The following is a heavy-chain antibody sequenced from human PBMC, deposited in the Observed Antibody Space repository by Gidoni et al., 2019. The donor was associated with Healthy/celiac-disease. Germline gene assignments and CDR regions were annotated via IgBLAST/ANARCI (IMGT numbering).Heavy chain of an antibody. CDR1: GFTFSSYS. Sequence: EVQLVESGGGLVKPGGSLRLSGAASGFTFSSYSMIWVRQATGKGLEWVSSISSSSSYIYYADSVKGRFTISRDNAKNSLYLQMNSLRAEDTAVYYCARDRGPYGDYAHRYFDLWGRGTLVTVSS. V-gene: IGHV3-21*01. CDR2: ISSSSSYI. CDR3: ARDRGPYGDYAHRYFDL. J-gene: IGHJ2*01. D-gene: IGHD4-17*01.